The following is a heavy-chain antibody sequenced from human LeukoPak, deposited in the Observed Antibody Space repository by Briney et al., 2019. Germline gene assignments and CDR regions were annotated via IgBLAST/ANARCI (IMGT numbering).Heavy chain of an antibody. CDR2: INHSGST. J-gene: IGHJ4*02. CDR3: ARAGYSSSWNY. D-gene: IGHD6-13*01. Sequence: SETLPLTCAVYGGSFSGYYWSWIRQPPGKGPEWIGEINHSGSTNYNPSLERRVTISVDTSKNQFSLRLSSVTAADTAVYYCARAGYSSSWNYWGQGTLVTVSS. V-gene: IGHV4-34*01. CDR1: GGSFSGYY.